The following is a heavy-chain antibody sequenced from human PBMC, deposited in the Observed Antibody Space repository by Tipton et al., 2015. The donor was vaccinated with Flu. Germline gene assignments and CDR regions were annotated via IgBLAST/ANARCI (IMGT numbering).Heavy chain of an antibody. CDR2: IYYSGST. J-gene: IGHJ5*02. Sequence: TLSLTCTVSGGSISSYYWSWIRQPPGKGLEWIGYIYYSGSTNYNPSLKSRVTISVDTSKNQFSLKLSSVTAADTAVYYCARLYYYYSSGYYYGGWFDPWGQGTLATVSS. CDR1: GGSISSYY. V-gene: IGHV4-59*01. D-gene: IGHD3-22*01. CDR3: ARLYYYYSSGYYYGGWFDP.